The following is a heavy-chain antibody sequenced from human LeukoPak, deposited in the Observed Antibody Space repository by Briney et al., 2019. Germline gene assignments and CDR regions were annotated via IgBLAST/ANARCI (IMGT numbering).Heavy chain of an antibody. V-gene: IGHV1-24*01. D-gene: IGHD3-9*01. J-gene: IGHJ4*02. CDR2: FDPEDGET. CDR1: GYTLTELS. CDR3: ATGLHYDILTGYGETFRGFDY. Sequence: ASVKVSCKVSGYTLTELSMHWVRQAPGKGLEWMGGFDPEDGETIYAQKFQGRVTMTEDTSTDTAYMELSSLRSEDTAVYYCATGLHYDILTGYGETFRGFDYWGQGTLVTVSS.